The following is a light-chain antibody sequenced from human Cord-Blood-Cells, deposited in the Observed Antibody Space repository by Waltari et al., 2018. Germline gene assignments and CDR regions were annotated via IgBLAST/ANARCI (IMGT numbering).Light chain of an antibody. CDR2: EGS. CDR3: CSYAGSSTWV. J-gene: IGLJ3*02. CDR1: SSNVGSYNL. V-gene: IGLV2-23*01. Sequence: QSALTQPAAVSGSPGQSITISCTGTSSNVGSYNLVPWYQQHPGKAPKLMINEGSKRPSGVSNRFSGSKVGNTASLTISGLQAEDEADYYCCSYAGSSTWVFGGGTKLTVL.